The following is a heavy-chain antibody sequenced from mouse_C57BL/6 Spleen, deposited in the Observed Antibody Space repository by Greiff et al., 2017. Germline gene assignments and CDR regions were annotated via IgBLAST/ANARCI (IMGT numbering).Heavy chain of an antibody. CDR1: GYSITSGYY. J-gene: IGHJ1*03. Sequence: EVKLMESGPGLVKPSQSLSLTCSVTGYSITSGYYWNWIRQFPGNKLEWMGYISYDGSNNYNPSLKNRISITRDTSKNQFFLKLNSVTTEDTATYYCARFGDYDGGSDWYFDVWGTGTTVTVSS. D-gene: IGHD2-4*01. V-gene: IGHV3-6*01. CDR2: ISYDGSN. CDR3: ARFGDYDGGSDWYFDV.